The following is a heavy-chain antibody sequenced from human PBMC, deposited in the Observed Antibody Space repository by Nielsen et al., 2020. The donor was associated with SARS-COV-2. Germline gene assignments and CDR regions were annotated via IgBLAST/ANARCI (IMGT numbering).Heavy chain of an antibody. CDR1: GFTFSSYW. J-gene: IGHJ6*02. V-gene: IGHV3-21*01. CDR3: ARDKTVRGVITRYYYYGMDV. Sequence: GESLKISCAASGFTFSSYWMSWVRQAPGKGLEWVSSISSSSSYIYYADSVKGRFTISRDNAKNSLYLQMNSLRAEDTAVYYCARDKTVRGVITRYYYYGMDVWGQGTTVTVSS. CDR2: ISSSSSYI. D-gene: IGHD3-10*01.